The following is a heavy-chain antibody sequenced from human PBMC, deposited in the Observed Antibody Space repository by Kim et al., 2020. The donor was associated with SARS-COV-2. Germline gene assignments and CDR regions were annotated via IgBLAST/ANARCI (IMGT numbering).Heavy chain of an antibody. V-gene: IGHV3-30*18. D-gene: IGHD2-21*02. J-gene: IGHJ4*02. CDR2: ISYDGSNK. CDR1: GFTFSSYG. Sequence: GGSLRLSCAASGFTFSSYGMHWVRQAPGKGLEWVAVISYDGSNKYYADSVKGRFTISRDNSKNTLYLQMNSLRAEDTAVYYCAKAALIVVVTAFDYWGQG. CDR3: AKAALIVVVTAFDY.